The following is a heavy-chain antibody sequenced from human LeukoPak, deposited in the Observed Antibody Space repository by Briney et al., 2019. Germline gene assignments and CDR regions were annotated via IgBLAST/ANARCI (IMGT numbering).Heavy chain of an antibody. Sequence: GGSLRLSCAASGLTFNKAWMTWVRQAPGKGLEWVGRIRSKSDGGTTDFAAPVKGRFFISRDDSKNTVFLQMNSLKIEDTAAYYCATEGLGAYSVWYFDLWGRGTLVTVSS. J-gene: IGHJ2*01. CDR1: GLTFNKAW. CDR2: IRSKSDGGTT. CDR3: ATEGLGAYSVWYFDL. D-gene: IGHD2-21*01. V-gene: IGHV3-15*01.